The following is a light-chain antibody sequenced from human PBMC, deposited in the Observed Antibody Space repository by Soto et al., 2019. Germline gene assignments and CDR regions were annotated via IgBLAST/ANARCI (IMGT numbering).Light chain of an antibody. CDR2: EGS. V-gene: IGLV2-23*01. J-gene: IGLJ1*01. CDR3: CSYAGSYV. CDR1: SSDVGSYNL. Sequence: QSVLTQPASVSGSPGQSITISCTGTSSDVGSYNLVSWYQQHPGKAPKLMIYEGSKRPSGVSNRFSGSKSGNTASLTISGLQVEDEADYYCCSYAGSYVFGTGTKLTVL.